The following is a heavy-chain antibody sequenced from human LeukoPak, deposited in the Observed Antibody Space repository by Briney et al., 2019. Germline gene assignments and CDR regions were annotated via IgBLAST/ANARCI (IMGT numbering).Heavy chain of an antibody. D-gene: IGHD5-18*01. CDR2: IYHSGST. V-gene: IGHV4-38-2*02. Sequence: PSETLSLTCTVSGYSISSGYYWGWIRQPPGKGLEWIGSIYHSGSTYYNPSLKSRVTISIDTSKNQFSLKLSSVTAADTAVYYCARANGYGLLDCWGQGTLVTVSS. J-gene: IGHJ4*02. CDR3: ARANGYGLLDC. CDR1: GYSISSGYY.